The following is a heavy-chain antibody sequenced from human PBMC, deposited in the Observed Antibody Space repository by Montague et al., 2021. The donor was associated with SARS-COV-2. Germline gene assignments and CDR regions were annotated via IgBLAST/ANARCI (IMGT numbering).Heavy chain of an antibody. D-gene: IGHD3-3*01. Sequence: SETLSLTCAASGGSVTSNSYYWGFIRQPPGKGLEWIGSIYYSGNTYYNPSLKSRVTISVDTSKNQFSLKLSSVTAADTAVYYCARWGEYYDSPYYYYAMDVWGQGTTVTVSS. CDR1: GGSVTSNSYY. V-gene: IGHV4-39*07. CDR2: IYYSGNT. J-gene: IGHJ6*02. CDR3: ARWGEYYDSPYYYYAMDV.